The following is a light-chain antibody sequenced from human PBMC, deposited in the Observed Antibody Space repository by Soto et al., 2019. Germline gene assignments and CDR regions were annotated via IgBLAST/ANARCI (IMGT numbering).Light chain of an antibody. CDR2: GAS. CDR3: QLYVSSPPTYT. CDR1: QSVSSTY. Sequence: DIVLTQSPGTLSLSPGERATLSCRVSQSVSSTYLAWYQQKSGQVPRLLIYGASSRATGIPDRFSGSGSGTDFTLTITRLEPEDVALYYCQLYVSSPPTYTFGQGTKLEIK. J-gene: IGKJ2*01. V-gene: IGKV3-20*01.